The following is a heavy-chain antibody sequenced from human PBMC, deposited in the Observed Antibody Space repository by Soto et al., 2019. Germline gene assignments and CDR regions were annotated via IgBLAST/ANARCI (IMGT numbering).Heavy chain of an antibody. CDR3: ARAATESYSSSWYPWFDP. V-gene: IGHV1-69*13. J-gene: IGHJ5*02. Sequence: SVKVSCKASGGTFSSYAISWVRQAPGQGLEWMGGIIPIFGTANYAQKFQGRVTITADESTSTAYMEPSSLRSEDTAVYYCARAATESYSSSWYPWFDPWGQGTLVTVSS. D-gene: IGHD6-13*01. CDR2: IIPIFGTA. CDR1: GGTFSSYA.